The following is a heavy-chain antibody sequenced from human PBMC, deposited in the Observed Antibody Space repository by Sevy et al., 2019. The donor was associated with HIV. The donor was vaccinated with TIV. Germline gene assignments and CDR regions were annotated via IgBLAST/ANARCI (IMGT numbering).Heavy chain of an antibody. CDR1: GFTVSDNY. CDR3: ASDRYYDASGYYYYCYGMDV. D-gene: IGHD3-22*01. CDR2: IDSDGSA. Sequence: GGSLRLSCAASGFTVSDNYMAWVRLAPGKGLEWVSLIDSDGSAYYADSVKGRFTISRDNVKNTLYLQINALRAEDTGLYFCASDRYYDASGYYYYCYGMDVWGQGTTVTVSS. J-gene: IGHJ6*02. V-gene: IGHV3-66*01.